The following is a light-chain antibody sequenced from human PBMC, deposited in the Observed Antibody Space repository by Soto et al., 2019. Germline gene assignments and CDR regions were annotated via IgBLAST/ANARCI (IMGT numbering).Light chain of an antibody. CDR2: GAS. V-gene: IGKV3-20*01. Sequence: EIVLTQSPGTLSLSPGERATLSCRASQSVSSSYLAWYQQKPGQAPRLLIYGASSRATGIPDRFSGSGSGTDFTLTFSRLEPEDFAVYYCQQYGSSSPITFGQGTRLEIK. CDR1: QSVSSSY. CDR3: QQYGSSSPIT. J-gene: IGKJ5*01.